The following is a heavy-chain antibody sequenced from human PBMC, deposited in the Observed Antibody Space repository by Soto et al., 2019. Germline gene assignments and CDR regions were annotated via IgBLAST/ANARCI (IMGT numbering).Heavy chain of an antibody. Sequence: PSETLSLTCTVSGDSISSSDYYWGWIRQPPGKGLEWIASIYYSGSTFYNPSLKSRVTISVDRSKNQFSLKLSSVTAADTAVYYCARVPGPGGRGTLVTVP. V-gene: IGHV4-39*07. J-gene: IGHJ4*02. CDR1: GDSISSSDYY. D-gene: IGHD1-1*01. CDR3: ARVPGP. CDR2: IYYSGST.